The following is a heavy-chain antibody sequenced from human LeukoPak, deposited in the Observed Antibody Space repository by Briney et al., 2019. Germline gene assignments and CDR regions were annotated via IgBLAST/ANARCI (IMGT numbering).Heavy chain of an antibody. Sequence: GGSLRLSCAASGFTFNNYAMNWVRQAPGKGVEWVSASGTAGDTYYADSVKGRFAFSRDESKNTLYLQMSSLRGEDTALYFCAIKPPGVYPFDYCGQGALVTVSS. V-gene: IGHV3-23*01. J-gene: IGHJ4*02. CDR1: GFTFNNYA. CDR3: AIKPPGVYPFDY. D-gene: IGHD1-14*01. CDR2: SGTAGDT.